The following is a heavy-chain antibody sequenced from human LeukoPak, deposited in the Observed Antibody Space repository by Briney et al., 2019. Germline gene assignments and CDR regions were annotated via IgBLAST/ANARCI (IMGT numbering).Heavy chain of an antibody. CDR2: INPNSGGT. D-gene: IGHD3-3*01. Sequence: ASVKVSCKASGYTFTGYYMHWVGQAPGQGLEWMGWINPNSGGTNYAQKFQGRVTMTRDTSISTAYMELSRLRSDDTAVYYCARDGTSIFGVVPPLNYWGQGTLVTVSS. CDR3: ARDGTSIFGVVPPLNY. CDR1: GYTFTGYY. J-gene: IGHJ4*02. V-gene: IGHV1-2*02.